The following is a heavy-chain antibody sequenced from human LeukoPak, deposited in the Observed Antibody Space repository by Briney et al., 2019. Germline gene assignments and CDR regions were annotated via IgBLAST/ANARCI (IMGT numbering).Heavy chain of an antibody. Sequence: GGSLRLSCAASGLTFSSYWMSWVRQAPGKGLEWVANIKQDGSEKYYVDSVKGRFTISRDNAKNSLYLQMNSLRAEDTAVYYCARDGNYYYYMDVWGKGTTVTVSS. CDR2: IKQDGSEK. CDR3: ARDGNYYYYMDV. J-gene: IGHJ6*03. D-gene: IGHD1-26*01. CDR1: GLTFSSYW. V-gene: IGHV3-7*01.